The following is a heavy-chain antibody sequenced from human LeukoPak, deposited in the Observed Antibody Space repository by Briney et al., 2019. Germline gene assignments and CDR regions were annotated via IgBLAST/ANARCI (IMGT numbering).Heavy chain of an antibody. Sequence: ASVKVSCKASGYTFTGYYMHWVRQAPGQGLEWMGWINPNSGGTNYAQKFQGRVTMTRDTSISTAYMELSRLRSDDTAGYYCASRYDYGDYVQPLDYWGQGTLVTVSS. CDR3: ASRYDYGDYVQPLDY. J-gene: IGHJ4*02. D-gene: IGHD4-17*01. CDR2: INPNSGGT. V-gene: IGHV1-2*02. CDR1: GYTFTGYY.